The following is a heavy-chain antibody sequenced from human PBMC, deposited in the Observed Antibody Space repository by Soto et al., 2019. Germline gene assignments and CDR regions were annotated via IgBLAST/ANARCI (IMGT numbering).Heavy chain of an antibody. CDR3: ARDVPPLRFLEWLNDAFDI. J-gene: IGHJ3*02. V-gene: IGHV3-7*01. D-gene: IGHD3-3*01. CDR1: GFTFSSYG. Sequence: GGSLRLSCAASGFTFSSYGMSWVRQAPGKGLEWVANIKQDGSEKYYVDSVKGRFTISRDNAKNSLYLQMNSLRAEDTAVYYCARDVPPLRFLEWLNDAFDIWGQGIMVTVSS. CDR2: IKQDGSEK.